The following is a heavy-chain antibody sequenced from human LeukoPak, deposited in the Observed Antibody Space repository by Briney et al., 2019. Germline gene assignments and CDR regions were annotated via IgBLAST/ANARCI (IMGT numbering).Heavy chain of an antibody. CDR2: IYPGDSDT. D-gene: IGHD6-13*01. V-gene: IGHV5-51*01. J-gene: IGHJ4*02. CDR3: ARPSGMGLSQLVFEF. Sequence: GESLKISCKGSGYSFTSYWIGWVRQMPGKGLEWMGIIYPGDSDTRYSPSFQGQVTISADKSISTAYLQWSSLKASDTAMYYCARPSGMGLSQLVFEFWGQGTLVTVSS. CDR1: GYSFTSYW.